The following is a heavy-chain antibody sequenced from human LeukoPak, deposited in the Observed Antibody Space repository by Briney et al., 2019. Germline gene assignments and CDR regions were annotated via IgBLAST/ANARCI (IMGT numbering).Heavy chain of an antibody. CDR3: ARDCGGGSCYGPYDAFDI. CDR2: ISSSGSTI. CDR1: GFTFSSYE. V-gene: IGHV3-48*03. J-gene: IGHJ3*02. D-gene: IGHD2-15*01. Sequence: PGGSLRLSCAASGFTFSSYEMNWVRQAPGKGLEWVSYISSSGSTIYYADSVKGRFTISRDNAKKSLYLQMNSLRAEDTAVYYCARDCGGGSCYGPYDAFDIWGQGTMVTVSS.